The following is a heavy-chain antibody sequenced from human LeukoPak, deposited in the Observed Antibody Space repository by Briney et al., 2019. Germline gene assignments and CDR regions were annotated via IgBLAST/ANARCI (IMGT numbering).Heavy chain of an antibody. CDR1: GVSISNTVYY. Sequence: PSETLSLTCTASGVSISNTVYYWGWIRQAPGKGLVWIGTSFDGGNSYHNPSLESRVTMSVDGSKNQFSLTLASVTAADTAVYYCATTSGYRNYYYYYIDVWGKGTTVTVSS. V-gene: IGHV4-39*01. D-gene: IGHD3-22*01. J-gene: IGHJ6*03. CDR3: ATTSGYRNYYYYYIDV. CDR2: SFDGGNS.